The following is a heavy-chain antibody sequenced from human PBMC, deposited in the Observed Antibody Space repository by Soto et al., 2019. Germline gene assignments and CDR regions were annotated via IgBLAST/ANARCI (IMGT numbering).Heavy chain of an antibody. CDR3: ARDSLFDY. V-gene: IGHV3-30-3*01. CDR2: ISYDGSNK. Sequence: GGSLRLSCAASGFTFSSYAMHWVRQAPGRGLEWVAVISYDGSNKYYADSVKGRFTISRDNSKNTLYLQMNSLRAEDTAVYYCARDSLFDYWGQGTLVTVSS. CDR1: GFTFSSYA. J-gene: IGHJ4*02.